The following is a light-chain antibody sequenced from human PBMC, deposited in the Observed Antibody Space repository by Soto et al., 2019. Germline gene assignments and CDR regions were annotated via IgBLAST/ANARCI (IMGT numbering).Light chain of an antibody. J-gene: IGKJ2*01. V-gene: IGKV1-39*01. CDR3: KQSYGIPYT. CDR1: QDISTY. Sequence: DIQLTQSPSSLSAYVGDRVSMTCRSSQDISTYLNWYHQSPGKAPKLLISSISRLQGGVPSRFSGRGSGTDFTLTINSLQPADLGTYFCKQSYGIPYTFGQGTKVDIK. CDR2: SIS.